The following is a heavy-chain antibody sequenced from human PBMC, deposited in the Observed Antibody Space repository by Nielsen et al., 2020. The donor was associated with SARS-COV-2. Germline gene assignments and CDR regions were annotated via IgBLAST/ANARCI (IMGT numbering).Heavy chain of an antibody. CDR3: SRRGTSGSGFAFDY. CDR1: GFTFSSYW. Sequence: GESLKISCAVSGFTFSSYWMDWVRQVPGKGLVWVSRINSDGSSATYADSVKGRFTIYRDNAKSTLYLQMNSLRAEDTAVYYCSRRGTSGSGFAFDYWGQGTLVTVSS. CDR2: INSDGSSA. V-gene: IGHV3-74*01. D-gene: IGHD6-19*01. J-gene: IGHJ4*02.